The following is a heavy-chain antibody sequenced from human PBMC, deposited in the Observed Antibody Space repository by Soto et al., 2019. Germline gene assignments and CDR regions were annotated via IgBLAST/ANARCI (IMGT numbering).Heavy chain of an antibody. CDR2: INAGNGNT. V-gene: IGHV1-3*01. CDR3: ARDAPPGVITFGGVRYWFDP. CDR1: GYTFTSYA. Sequence: EASVKVSCKASGYTFTSYAMHWVRQAPGQRLEWMGWINAGNGNTKYSQKFQGRVTITRDTSASTAYMELSSLRSEDTAVYYCARDAPPGVITFGGVRYWFDPWGQGTLVTVSS. D-gene: IGHD3-16*01. J-gene: IGHJ5*02.